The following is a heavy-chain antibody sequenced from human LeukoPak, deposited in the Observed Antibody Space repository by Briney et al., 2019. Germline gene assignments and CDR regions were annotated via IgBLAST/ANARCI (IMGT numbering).Heavy chain of an antibody. CDR2: ISGSGGST. J-gene: IGHJ3*02. CDR3: AKSRRSSSPGAFDI. Sequence: GGSLRLSCAASGFTFNNYAMNWVRQAPGKGLEWVSAISGSGGSTYYADSVKGRFTISRDNSRNSLYLQMNSLRAEDTAIYYCAKSRRSSSPGAFDIWGQGTMVTVSS. D-gene: IGHD6-6*01. V-gene: IGHV3-23*01. CDR1: GFTFNNYA.